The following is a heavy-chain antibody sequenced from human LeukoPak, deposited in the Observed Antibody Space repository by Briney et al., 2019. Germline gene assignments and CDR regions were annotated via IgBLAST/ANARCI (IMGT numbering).Heavy chain of an antibody. CDR1: GFTFSSYA. CDR2: ISGSGDNT. J-gene: IGHJ4*02. Sequence: GGSLRLSCAASGFTFSSYALSWVRQAPGKGLEWVSAISGSGDNTYYADSVKGRFTISRDNSKNTVYLQMNSLRAEDTALYYCAKADRADVPSKVDYWGQGTLVTVSS. V-gene: IGHV3-23*01. CDR3: AKADRADVPSKVDY. D-gene: IGHD3-10*01.